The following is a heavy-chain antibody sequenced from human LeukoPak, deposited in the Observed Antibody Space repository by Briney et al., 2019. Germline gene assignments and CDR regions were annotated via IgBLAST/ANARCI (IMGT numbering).Heavy chain of an antibody. CDR1: GFTFSNYG. Sequence: GGSLRLSCAASGFTFSNYGMHWVRQAPGKGLEWVASIRYDGSNKYFADSLKGRFTISRDNSKNTLYLQMNSLRPEDTAVYYCAKDWRRIVVVGPITRHGNYMDVWGKGTTATISS. J-gene: IGHJ6*03. CDR3: AKDWRRIVVVGPITRHGNYMDV. D-gene: IGHD2-15*01. CDR2: IRYDGSNK. V-gene: IGHV3-30*02.